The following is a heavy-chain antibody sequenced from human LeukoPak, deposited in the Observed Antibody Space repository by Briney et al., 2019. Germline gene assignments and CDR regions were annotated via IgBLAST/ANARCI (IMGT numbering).Heavy chain of an antibody. V-gene: IGHV1-69*13. CDR1: GYTFTSYG. D-gene: IGHD6-19*01. CDR3: ARAPFEVAGTGSYYYYGMDV. CDR2: IIPIFGTT. J-gene: IGHJ6*02. Sequence: ASVKVPCKASGYTFTSYGISWVRQAPGQGLEWMGGIIPIFGTTNYAQKFQGRVTITADESTSTVYMELSSLRSEDTAVYYCARAPFEVAGTGSYYYYGMDVWGQGTTVTVSS.